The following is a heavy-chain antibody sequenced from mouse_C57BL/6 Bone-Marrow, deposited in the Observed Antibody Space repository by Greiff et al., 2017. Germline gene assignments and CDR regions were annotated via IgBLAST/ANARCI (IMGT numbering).Heavy chain of an antibody. J-gene: IGHJ4*01. CDR2: IWSDGST. Sequence: VQLQASGPGLVAPSQSLSITCTVSGFSFTSYGVHWVRQPPGKGLEWLVVIWSDGSTPYNSALKSRLSISKENSKSQVFLKMNSLQTDDTAMYYCARHDYYGSSYAMDYWGQGTSVTVSS. CDR3: ARHDYYGSSYAMDY. D-gene: IGHD1-1*01. CDR1: GFSFTSYG. V-gene: IGHV2-6-1*01.